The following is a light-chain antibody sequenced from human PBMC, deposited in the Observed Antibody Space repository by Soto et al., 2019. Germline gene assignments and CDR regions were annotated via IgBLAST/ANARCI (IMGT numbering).Light chain of an antibody. Sequence: DIQMTQSPSSLSASVGDRVIITCRASQSIDNHLSWYQQKPRKAPKLLIYASSSLETGVPSRFSGSGSGTDFTLTISNLQPEDFATYYCQQSDKVPLTFGGGTRVEIK. CDR2: ASS. J-gene: IGKJ4*01. CDR1: QSIDNH. CDR3: QQSDKVPLT. V-gene: IGKV1-39*01.